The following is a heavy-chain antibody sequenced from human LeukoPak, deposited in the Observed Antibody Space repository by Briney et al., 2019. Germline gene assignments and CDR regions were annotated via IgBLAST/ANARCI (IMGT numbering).Heavy chain of an antibody. CDR1: GFTFSSYA. D-gene: IGHD4-17*01. CDR3: AKENYGDYDY. J-gene: IGHJ4*02. V-gene: IGHV3-23*01. CDR2: ISGSGGST. Sequence: PGGSLRLSCAASGFTFSSYAMSWVRQAPGKGLEWVSVISGSGGSTDYADSVKGRLTISRDNSKNTLYLQMNSLRAEDTAVYYCAKENYGDYDYWGQGTLVTVSS.